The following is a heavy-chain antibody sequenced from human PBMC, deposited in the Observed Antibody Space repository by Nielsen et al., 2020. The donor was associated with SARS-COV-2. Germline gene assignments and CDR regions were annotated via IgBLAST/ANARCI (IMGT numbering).Heavy chain of an antibody. CDR2: ISTDIANP. J-gene: IGHJ5*02. V-gene: IGHV1-18*01. Sequence: ASVKVSCKASGSTFNTYGVSWVRQAPGQGLEWMGWISTDIANPNYPQSLKGRVTMTTDTSTTTAYMELRSLRSDDTAVYYCARAVGDDYVWGSYHPPRVDRWGQGTLVTVSS. CDR1: GSTFNTYG. D-gene: IGHD3-16*02. CDR3: ARAVGDDYVWGSYHPPRVDR.